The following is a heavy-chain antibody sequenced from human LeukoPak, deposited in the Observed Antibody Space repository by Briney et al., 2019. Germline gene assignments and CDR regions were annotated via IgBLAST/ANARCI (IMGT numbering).Heavy chain of an antibody. J-gene: IGHJ5*02. CDR2: IRYDGSNK. V-gene: IGHV3-30*02. Sequence: PGGSLRLSCAASGFTFSSYGMHWVRQAPGKGLEWVAFIRYDGSNKYYADSVKGRFTISRDNSKNTLYLQMNSLRAEDTAVYSCAKEKDIVVVPAAQPFDPWGQGTLVTVSS. D-gene: IGHD2-2*01. CDR3: AKEKDIVVVPAAQPFDP. CDR1: GFTFSSYG.